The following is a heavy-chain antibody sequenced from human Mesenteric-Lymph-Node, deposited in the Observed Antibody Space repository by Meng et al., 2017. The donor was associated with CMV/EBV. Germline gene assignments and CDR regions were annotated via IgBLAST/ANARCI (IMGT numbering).Heavy chain of an antibody. CDR1: GYTFSNYY. CDR3: ARDSCRFFEWTNCRSYYGMDV. D-gene: IGHD3-3*01. J-gene: IGHJ6*02. V-gene: IGHV1-46*01. Sequence: ASVKVSCKASGYTFSNYYIHWVRQAPGQGLEWVGIINPSGGSPSYAQKVQGRVTVTSDTSTSTVYMELTSLRSEDTAVYYCARDSCRFFEWTNCRSYYGMDVWGQGTTVTVSS. CDR2: INPSGGSP.